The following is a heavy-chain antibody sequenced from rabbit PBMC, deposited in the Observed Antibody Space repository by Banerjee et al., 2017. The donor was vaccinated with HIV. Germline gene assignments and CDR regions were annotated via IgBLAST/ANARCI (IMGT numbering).Heavy chain of an antibody. CDR2: IYAGGSGST. V-gene: IGHV1S45*01. CDR3: ARDLAGVIGWNFKL. CDR1: GFSFSNGYV. Sequence: QEQLEESGGDLVKPEGSLTLTCTASGFSFSNGYVMCWVRQAPGKGLEWIGTIYAGGSGSTDYASWAKGRFTISKTSSTTVTLQMTSLTAADTATYFCARDLAGVIGWNFKLWGQGTLVTVS. D-gene: IGHD4-1*01. J-gene: IGHJ4*01.